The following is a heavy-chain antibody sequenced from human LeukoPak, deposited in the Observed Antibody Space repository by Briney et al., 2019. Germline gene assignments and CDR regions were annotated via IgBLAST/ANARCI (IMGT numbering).Heavy chain of an antibody. Sequence: SVKVSCKASGYTFTGYYMHWVRQAPGQGLEWMGWINPNSGNTHYAQKFQDRVTMTRDTSISTAYMELNSLRSDDTAVYYCAREGAAAEDVNWFDPWGQGTLVTVSS. CDR3: AREGAAAEDVNWFDP. CDR2: INPNSGNT. V-gene: IGHV1-2*02. J-gene: IGHJ5*02. D-gene: IGHD6-25*01. CDR1: GYTFTGYY.